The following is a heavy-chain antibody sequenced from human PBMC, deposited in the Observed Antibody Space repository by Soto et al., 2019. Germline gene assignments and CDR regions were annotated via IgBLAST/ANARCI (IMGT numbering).Heavy chain of an antibody. CDR3: SSGLSSDSTSYYPAEYIXX. V-gene: IGHV1-69*13. D-gene: IGHD3-22*01. Sequence: SVKVSCKASGGTFSSYAISWVRQAPGQGLEWMGGIIPFFDTANYAQKFQGRVTISADESTSTAYMELKSLRSGDTAVYYCSSGLSSDSTSYYPAEYIXXWGPGTQVTVSS. J-gene: IGHJ1*01. CDR2: IIPFFDTA. CDR1: GGTFSSYA.